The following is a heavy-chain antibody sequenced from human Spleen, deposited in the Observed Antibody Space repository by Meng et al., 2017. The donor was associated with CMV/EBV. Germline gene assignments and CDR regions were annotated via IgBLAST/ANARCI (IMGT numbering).Heavy chain of an antibody. J-gene: IGHJ4*02. CDR3: ARDSQWLAFDY. Sequence: SLKISCAASGFTFSSYGMHCVRQAPGKGLEWVAVIWYDGSDKYSADSVKGRFTISRDNSKNTLYLQMNSLGVKDTAVYYCARDSQWLAFDYWGQGTLVTVSS. V-gene: IGHV3-33*01. CDR1: GFTFSSYG. D-gene: IGHD6-19*01. CDR2: IWYDGSDK.